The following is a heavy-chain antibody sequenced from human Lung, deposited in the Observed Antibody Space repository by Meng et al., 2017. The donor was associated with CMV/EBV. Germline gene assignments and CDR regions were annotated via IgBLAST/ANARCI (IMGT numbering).Heavy chain of an antibody. CDR3: ARDNNWGPDY. Sequence: SVXVSCKASGYTFTAHYFHWVRQAPGQGLEWMGWIHPHRGDTNYAQQFQGRVTLTRDTSINTGYTELTRLTSDDTAVYYCARDNNWGPDYWGQGTLVTVSS. J-gene: IGHJ4*02. V-gene: IGHV1-2*02. CDR1: GYTFTAHY. CDR2: IHPHRGDT. D-gene: IGHD7-27*01.